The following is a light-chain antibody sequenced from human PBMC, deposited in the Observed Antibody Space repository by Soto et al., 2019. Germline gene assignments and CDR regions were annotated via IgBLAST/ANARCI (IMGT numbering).Light chain of an antibody. CDR2: DAY. V-gene: IGKV3-15*01. CDR1: QGVGST. Sequence: EIVMTQSPATLSVSPGERVTLSCRASQGVGSTLAWYRQQPGQAPRLLIYDAYIRATGVPARFSSSGSGTELTLTISTLQSEDFAVYYCQHYKTWPLAFGGGTKVDIK. J-gene: IGKJ4*01. CDR3: QHYKTWPLA.